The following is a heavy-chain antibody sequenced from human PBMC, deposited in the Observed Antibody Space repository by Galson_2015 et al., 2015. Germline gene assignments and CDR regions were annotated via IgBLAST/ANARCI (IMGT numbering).Heavy chain of an antibody. CDR3: ARDQGSFHI. V-gene: IGHV3-74*01. J-gene: IGHJ3*02. Sequence: SLRLSCAASGFTFSNYWMHWVRQVPGKGLVWVSRIKSDGSSTSYADSVRGRFTIPRDNAKNTLYLQMNSLRAEDTAVYYCARDQGSFHIWGQGTMVTVSS. CDR2: IKSDGSST. CDR1: GFTFSNYW.